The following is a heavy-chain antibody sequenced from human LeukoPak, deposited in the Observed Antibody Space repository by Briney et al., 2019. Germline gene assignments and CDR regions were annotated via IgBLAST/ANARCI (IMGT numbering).Heavy chain of an antibody. CDR3: ARKMGSSSGWHQVFDY. V-gene: IGHV1-18*04. CDR2: ISANDANR. D-gene: IGHD6-19*01. CDR1: GYTFTSYG. Sequence: ASVKVSCKASGYTFTSYGISWVRQAPGQGLEWMGWISANDANRNYAQNLQGRVTMTTDTSTSTAYMELRSLRSDDTAVYYCARKMGSSSGWHQVFDYWGQGTLVTVSS. J-gene: IGHJ4*02.